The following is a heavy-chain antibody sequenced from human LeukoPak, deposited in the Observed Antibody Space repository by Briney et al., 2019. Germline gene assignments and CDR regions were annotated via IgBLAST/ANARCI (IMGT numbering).Heavy chain of an antibody. D-gene: IGHD4-17*01. CDR2: IKEDGSIK. V-gene: IGHV3-7*03. J-gene: IGHJ4*02. CDR1: GFTFSWYW. CDR3: AKDPDYGDYEAYFDY. Sequence: PGGSLRLSCAASGFTFSWYWMSWVRQAPGKGLEWVANIKEDGSIKYYVDSVKGRFTISRDNAKNSLYLQMNSLRAEDTALYYCAKDPDYGDYEAYFDYWGQGTLVTVSS.